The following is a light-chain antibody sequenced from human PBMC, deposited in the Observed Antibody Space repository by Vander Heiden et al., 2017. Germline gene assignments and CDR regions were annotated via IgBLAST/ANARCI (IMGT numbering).Light chain of an antibody. CDR1: QDISNY. CDR2: DAS. J-gene: IGKJ4*02. CDR3: QQNDNTHRT. V-gene: IGKV1-33*01. Sequence: IQLPQSPSSLSASVGDRVTITCQASQDISNYLNWYQQKPGKAPKRLIYDASSLETGVPSRFSGSGSGTDFTFTISSLQPEDIATYYCQQNDNTHRTFGEGTKVEIK.